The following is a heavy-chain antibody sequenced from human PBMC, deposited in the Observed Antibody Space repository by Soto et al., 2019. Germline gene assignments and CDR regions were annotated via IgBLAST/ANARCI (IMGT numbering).Heavy chain of an antibody. D-gene: IGHD2-2*01. V-gene: IGHV1-69*01. J-gene: IGHJ6*02. CDR3: ARSQGSSTSLEIYYYYYYGMDV. CDR1: GGTFSSYA. Sequence: QVQLVQSGAEVKKPGSSVKVSCKASGGTFSSYAISWVRQAPGQGLEWMGGIIPISDTTNYAQKFQGRVTITEDESPSTAYMELSSLRSEDTAVYYCARSQGSSTSLEIYYYYYYGMDVWGQGTTVTVSS. CDR2: IIPISDTT.